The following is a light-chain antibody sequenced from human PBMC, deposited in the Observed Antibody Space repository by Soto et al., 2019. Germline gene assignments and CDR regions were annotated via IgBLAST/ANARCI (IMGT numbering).Light chain of an antibody. V-gene: IGKV1-39*01. Sequence: DIQMPQSPSSLSASVGDTVSITCRAGQTFNNYLNWYQHKPGKVPKLLIYAATALQSGVPSRFSASASGTDFTLTIINVQPVDCGTYYCQQSYTSQQTFGQGTKLEI. CDR1: QTFNNY. J-gene: IGKJ2*01. CDR2: AAT. CDR3: QQSYTSQQT.